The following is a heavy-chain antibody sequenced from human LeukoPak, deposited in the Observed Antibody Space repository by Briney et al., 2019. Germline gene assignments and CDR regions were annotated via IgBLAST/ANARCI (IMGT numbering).Heavy chain of an antibody. V-gene: IGHV1-18*01. D-gene: IGHD5-12*01. CDR3: ARDGSGYDSFDS. CDR1: GYTFTSYD. CDR2: ISAYNGNT. J-gene: IGHJ4*02. Sequence: ASVKVSCKASGYTFTSYDINWVRQAPGQGLEWMGWISAYNGNTNYAQKLQGRVTMTTDTSTSTVYMELRSLSSDDTAVYYCARDGSGYDSFDSWGQGTLVTVSS.